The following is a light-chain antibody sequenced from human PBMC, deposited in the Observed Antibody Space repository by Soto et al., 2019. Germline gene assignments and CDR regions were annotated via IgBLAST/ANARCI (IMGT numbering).Light chain of an antibody. CDR1: QSVSSK. J-gene: IGKJ2*01. Sequence: EIVMTQSPATLSVSPGERATLSCRASQSVSSKFAWYPQTPGQAPSLLIYGASTRATGIPARFSSSVSVTEFTLTISSLQSEEFAVYYCQQYNTWPPSDTFGQGTKLEIK. V-gene: IGKV3-15*01. CDR2: GAS. CDR3: QQYNTWPPSDT.